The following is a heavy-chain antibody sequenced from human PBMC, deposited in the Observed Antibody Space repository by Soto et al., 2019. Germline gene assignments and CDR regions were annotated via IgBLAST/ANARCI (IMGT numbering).Heavy chain of an antibody. V-gene: IGHV4-39*01. J-gene: IGHJ4*02. CDR3: VSYRTTVPTQAYFDY. D-gene: IGHD4-17*01. CDR1: GGSVTNSSYY. Sequence: SETLSLTCTVSGGSVTNSSYYGGWIRQSPGKGLEWIGSVYYRGRSYSKSSVKSRVTISVDTSKNRFSLSLNSVTASDTAVYFCVSYRTTVPTQAYFDYWGPGALVTVSS. CDR2: VYYRGRS.